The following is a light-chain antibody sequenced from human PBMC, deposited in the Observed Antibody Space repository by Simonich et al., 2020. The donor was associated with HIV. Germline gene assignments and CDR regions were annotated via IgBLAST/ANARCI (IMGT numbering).Light chain of an antibody. CDR1: QGISTY. J-gene: IGKJ5*01. Sequence: DIQLTQSPSFLSASVGDRVTITCRASQGISTYLAWYQQKPGNAPKLLIYAASTLQSGVPSRFSGRGSGTEFTLTISSLQPEDFATYYCQQLNSYFGQGTRLEIK. CDR3: QQLNSY. V-gene: IGKV1-9*01. CDR2: AAS.